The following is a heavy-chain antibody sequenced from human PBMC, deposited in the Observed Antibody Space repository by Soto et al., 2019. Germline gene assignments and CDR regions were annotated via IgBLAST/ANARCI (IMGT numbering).Heavy chain of an antibody. V-gene: IGHV4-34*01. Sequence: SEPMSLTCAVDGENFNNYYWSWIRKPPGKGLEWLGEVPHRRSPNYNPSLKSRATISIDTSKNQFSLKLTSLSVADTAVYYCARGDWLIAAAGNLVRGFDYWGQGTQVTVSS. D-gene: IGHD6-13*01. CDR2: VPHRRSP. CDR1: GENFNNYY. CDR3: ARGDWLIAAAGNLVRGFDY. J-gene: IGHJ4*02.